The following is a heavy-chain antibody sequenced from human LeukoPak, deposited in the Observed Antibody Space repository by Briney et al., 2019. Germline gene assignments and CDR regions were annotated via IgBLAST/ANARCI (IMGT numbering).Heavy chain of an antibody. J-gene: IGHJ4*02. CDR3: ARLRSAAGSGPSDY. CDR2: IFHSGST. D-gene: IGHD6-13*01. CDR1: GGSISNYY. Sequence: PSETLSLTCTVSGGSISNYYWTWLRQPPGKGLEWIGYIFHSGSTKYNPSLQSRVTISVDTSKNRFSLKLSSVTAADTAVYYCARLRSAAGSGPSDYWGQGTLVTVSS. V-gene: IGHV4-59*08.